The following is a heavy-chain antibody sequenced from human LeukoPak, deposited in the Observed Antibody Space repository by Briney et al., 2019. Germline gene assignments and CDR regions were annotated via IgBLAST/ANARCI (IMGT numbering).Heavy chain of an antibody. CDR2: ISGSGGST. J-gene: IGHJ4*02. D-gene: IGHD2-2*01. V-gene: IGHV3-23*01. CDR1: GFTFSSYG. Sequence: GGSLRLSCAASGFTFSSYGMSWVRQAPGKGLEWVSAISGSGGSTYYADSVRGRFTISGDNSKNTLYLRMNSLRADDTAVYYCAHGTMYQLDSWGQGTLVTVSS. CDR3: AHGTMYQLDS.